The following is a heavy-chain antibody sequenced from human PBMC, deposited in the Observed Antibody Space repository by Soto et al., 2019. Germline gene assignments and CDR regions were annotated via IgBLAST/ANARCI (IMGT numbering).Heavy chain of an antibody. Sequence: EVQLVETGGGLVQPGGSLRLSCAASGFTVFNNYMSWVRQAPGEGLEWVSVIFSGGSTSYADSVKGRFTVSRDSSNNTLYLQMNSLRAEDTAVYYCATHPSSLKWGQGTLVTVSP. CDR1: GFTVFNNY. CDR3: ATHPSSLK. J-gene: IGHJ4*02. CDR2: IFSGGST. V-gene: IGHV3-53*02.